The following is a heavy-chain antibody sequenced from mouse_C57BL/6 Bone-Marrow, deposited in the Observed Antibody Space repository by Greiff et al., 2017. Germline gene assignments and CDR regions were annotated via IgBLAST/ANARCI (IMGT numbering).Heavy chain of an antibody. Sequence: VKLMESGAELVRPGASVTLSCKASGYTFTDYEMHWVKQTPVHGLEWIGAIDPETGGTAYNQKFKGKAILTADKSSSTAYMELRSLTSEDSAVYYCTQIYYGYDVFAYWGQGTLVTVSA. CDR2: IDPETGGT. D-gene: IGHD2-2*01. J-gene: IGHJ3*01. CDR1: GYTFTDYE. CDR3: TQIYYGYDVFAY. V-gene: IGHV1-15*01.